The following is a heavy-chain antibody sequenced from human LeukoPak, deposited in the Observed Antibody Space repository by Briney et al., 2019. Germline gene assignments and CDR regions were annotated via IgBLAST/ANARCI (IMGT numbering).Heavy chain of an antibody. D-gene: IGHD6-13*01. Sequence: GGSLRLSCAASGFAFSTYAMSWVRQAPGKGLEWVSAISGSGGSTYYADSVKGRFTISRDNSKNTLYLQMNSLRAEDTAVYYCARVRRGPKSWQQLVGFDPWGQGTLVTVSS. CDR3: ARVRRGPKSWQQLVGFDP. CDR1: GFAFSTYA. V-gene: IGHV3-23*01. J-gene: IGHJ5*02. CDR2: ISGSGGST.